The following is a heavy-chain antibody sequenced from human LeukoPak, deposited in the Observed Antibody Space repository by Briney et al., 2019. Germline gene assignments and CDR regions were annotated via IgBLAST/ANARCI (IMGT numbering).Heavy chain of an antibody. D-gene: IGHD3-10*01. V-gene: IGHV3-7*01. CDR1: GFTFSQYW. Sequence: PGGSLRLSCAASGFTFSQYWMSWVRQAPGKGLEWVANIKHDGSEKQDGSEKNYVDSVKGRFTLSRDNAKNSLYLQMNSLRAEDTAVYYCARSGRGVDSFYFYTDVWGKGTTVTVSS. CDR3: ARSGRGVDSFYFYTDV. CDR2: IKHDGSEKQDGSEK. J-gene: IGHJ6*03.